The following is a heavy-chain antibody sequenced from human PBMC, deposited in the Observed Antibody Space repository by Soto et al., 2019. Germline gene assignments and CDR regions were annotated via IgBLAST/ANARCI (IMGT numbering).Heavy chain of an antibody. Sequence: EVQLVESGGGLVKPGGSLRLSCAASGFTFSSYSMNWVRQAPGKGLEWVSSISSSSSYIYYADSVKGRFTISRDNAKNSLYLQMNSLRAEDTAVYYCAREAIVMWAFDIWGQGTMVTVSS. CDR2: ISSSSSYI. CDR1: GFTFSSYS. J-gene: IGHJ3*02. D-gene: IGHD2-21*01. V-gene: IGHV3-21*01. CDR3: AREAIVMWAFDI.